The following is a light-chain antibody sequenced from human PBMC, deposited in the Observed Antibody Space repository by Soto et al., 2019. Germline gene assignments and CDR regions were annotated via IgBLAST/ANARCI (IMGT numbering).Light chain of an antibody. CDR1: QRVSSSF. J-gene: IGKJ2*01. CDR3: QQFIPSPRMYT. CDR2: GAF. Sequence: IVLTQSPGTLSLSPGERATLSCRASQRVSSSFLAWYQQKLGQAPRLLIYGAFDRAAGIPDRFSGSGSGTDYTLKISRLGPEDAALFFCQQFIPSPRMYTFGQGTKLEI. V-gene: IGKV3-20*01.